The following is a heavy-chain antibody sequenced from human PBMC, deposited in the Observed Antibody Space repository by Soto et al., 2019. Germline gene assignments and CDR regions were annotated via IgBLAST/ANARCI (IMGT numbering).Heavy chain of an antibody. J-gene: IGHJ4*02. CDR2: IYNNETF. CDR1: SASVSSGSFY. CDR3: ARVPLRYSSSHNFDS. Sequence: SETLSLTCSVSSASVSSGSFYWSWIRQPPGKGLEWIGFIYNNETFNYNPSLKGRVTLSVDTPKHQFSLKLSSVTAADTAVYYCARVPLRYSSSHNFDSWGQGALVTVSS. D-gene: IGHD6-19*01. V-gene: IGHV4-61*01.